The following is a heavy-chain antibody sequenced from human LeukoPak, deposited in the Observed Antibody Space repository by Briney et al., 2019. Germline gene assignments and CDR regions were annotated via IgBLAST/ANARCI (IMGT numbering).Heavy chain of an antibody. Sequence: SETLSLTCTVSGGSISSSSYYWNWIRQPPGKGLEWIGSIYYSGNTYYNPSLKSRVTISVDTSKNQFSLKLSSVTAADTAVYYCARTPRDGYNSPYFDYWGQGTLVTVSS. D-gene: IGHD5-24*01. CDR3: ARTPRDGYNSPYFDY. V-gene: IGHV4-39*01. J-gene: IGHJ4*02. CDR2: IYYSGNT. CDR1: GGSISSSSYY.